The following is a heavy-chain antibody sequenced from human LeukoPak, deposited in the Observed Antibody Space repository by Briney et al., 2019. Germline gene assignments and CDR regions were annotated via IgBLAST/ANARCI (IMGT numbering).Heavy chain of an antibody. V-gene: IGHV4-59*01. CDR2: IYYSGTT. D-gene: IGHD3-16*02. Sequence: SETLSLTCTVSGGSISSYYWSWIRQPPGKGLEWIGFIYYSGTTNYNPSLKSRVTISVDTSKNQFSLKLSSVTAADTAVYYCARGGSYVCGSYRLKSWFDPWGQGTLVTVSS. J-gene: IGHJ5*02. CDR1: GGSISSYY. CDR3: ARGGSYVCGSYRLKSWFDP.